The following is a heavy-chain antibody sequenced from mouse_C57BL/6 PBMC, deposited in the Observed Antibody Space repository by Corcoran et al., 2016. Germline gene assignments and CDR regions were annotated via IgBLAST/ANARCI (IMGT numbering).Heavy chain of an antibody. J-gene: IGHJ1*03. CDR3: AREGYYYGRYCDV. CDR2: IYPGDGDT. Sequence: QVQLQQSGAELVKPGASVKLSCKSSDYAFSRYWMNWVKQRPGKGLEWLGQIYPGDGDTNYNGKFKGKAKLTADKSSSTAYMQLSSLTCEDSAVYFCAREGYYYGRYCDVWGTGTTVTVSS. D-gene: IGHD1-1*01. V-gene: IGHV1-80*01. CDR1: DYAFSRYW.